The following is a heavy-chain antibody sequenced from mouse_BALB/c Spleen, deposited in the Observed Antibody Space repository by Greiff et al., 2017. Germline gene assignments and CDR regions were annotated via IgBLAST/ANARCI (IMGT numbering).Heavy chain of an antibody. J-gene: IGHJ4*01. CDR3: TRGGYDGAMDY. D-gene: IGHD2-14*01. CDR1: GYTFTSYW. CDR2: IYPGSGST. Sequence: LQQPGSELVRPGASVKLSCKASGYTFTSYWMHWVKQRPGQGLEWIGNIYPGSGSTNYDEKFKSKATLTVDTSSSTAYMQLSSLTSEDSAVYYCTRGGYDGAMDYWGQGTSVTVSS. V-gene: IGHV1S22*01.